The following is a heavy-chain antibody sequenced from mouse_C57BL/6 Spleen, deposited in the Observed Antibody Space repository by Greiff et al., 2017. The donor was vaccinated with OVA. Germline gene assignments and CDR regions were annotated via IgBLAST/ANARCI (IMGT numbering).Heavy chain of an antibody. J-gene: IGHJ2*01. CDR3: ARLNYGSSYCDD. Sequence: QVQLQQPGAELVKPGASVKLSCKASGYTFTSYWMQWVKQRPGQGLEWIGEIDPSDSYTNYNQKFKGKATLTVDTSSSTAYMQLSSLTSEDSAVYYCARLNYGSSYCDDWGKGTTLTVSS. CDR2: IDPSDSYT. V-gene: IGHV1-50*01. D-gene: IGHD1-1*01. CDR1: GYTFTSYW.